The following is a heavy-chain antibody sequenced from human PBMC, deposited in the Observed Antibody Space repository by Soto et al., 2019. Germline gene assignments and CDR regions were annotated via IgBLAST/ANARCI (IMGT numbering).Heavy chain of an antibody. J-gene: IGHJ3*02. D-gene: IGHD4-4*01. Sequence: QVQLVQSGAEVKKPGASVKVSCKASGYTFTSYYMHWVRQAPGQGLELMGIINPSGGSTSYAQKFHVRLTMTRDTSTSTVYMELSSLRSEDTAVYYCARGMTTVTSDAFDIWGQGTMVTVSS. V-gene: IGHV1-46*01. CDR3: ARGMTTVTSDAFDI. CDR1: GYTFTSYY. CDR2: INPSGGST.